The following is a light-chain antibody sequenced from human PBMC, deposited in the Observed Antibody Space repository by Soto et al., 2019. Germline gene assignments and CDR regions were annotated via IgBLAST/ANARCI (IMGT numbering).Light chain of an antibody. V-gene: IGKV3-11*01. J-gene: IGKJ5*01. CDR1: QSVSNY. CDR2: DAS. CDR3: QQRSNWPPST. Sequence: EIVLTQSPATLSLSPGERATLSCRASQSVSNYLAWYQQKPGQAPRLLIYDASNRATGIPARFSGSGSGTDFTLTISSLEAEDFAVNYCQQRSNWPPSTFGQGTRLEIK.